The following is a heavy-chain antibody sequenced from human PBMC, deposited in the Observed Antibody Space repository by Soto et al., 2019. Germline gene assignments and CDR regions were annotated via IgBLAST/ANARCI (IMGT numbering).Heavy chain of an antibody. CDR3: AKHSSGWTAYRYYFDY. CDR1: GGSISSSSYY. V-gene: IGHV4-39*01. J-gene: IGHJ4*02. D-gene: IGHD6-19*01. Sequence: KASETLSLTCTVSGGSISSSSYYWGWIRQPPGKGLEWIGSIYYSGSTYYNPSLKSRVTISVDTSKNQFSLKLSSVTAADTAVYYCAKHSSGWTAYRYYFDYWGQGTLVTVSS. CDR2: IYYSGST.